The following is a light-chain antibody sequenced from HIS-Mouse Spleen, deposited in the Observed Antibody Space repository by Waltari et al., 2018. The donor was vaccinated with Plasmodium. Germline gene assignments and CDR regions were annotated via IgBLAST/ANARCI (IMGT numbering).Light chain of an antibody. J-gene: IGLJ2*01. CDR3: SSYTSSSTVV. V-gene: IGLV2-14*03. CDR2: DVS. Sequence: QSALTQPASVSGSPGQSITISCTGTSSDVGGYNYVSWDQQHPGKAPKLMIYDVSNRPSGVSNRFSGSRPGNTASLTISGLQAEDEADYYCSSYTSSSTVVFGGGTKLTVL. CDR1: SSDVGGYNY.